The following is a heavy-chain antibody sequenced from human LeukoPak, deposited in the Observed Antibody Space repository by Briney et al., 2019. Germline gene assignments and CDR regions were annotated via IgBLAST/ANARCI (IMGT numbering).Heavy chain of an antibody. D-gene: IGHD3-22*01. CDR1: GFTFSSYS. J-gene: IGHJ6*02. Sequence: GGSLRLSCAASGFTFSSYSLNWVRQAPGKGLEWVSSMSSSSSYIYYADSVKGRFTISRDNVKNSLYLQMNSLRAEDTAVYYCARDGRYYDSSGFYGMDVWGQGTTVTVSS. V-gene: IGHV3-21*01. CDR2: MSSSSSYI. CDR3: ARDGRYYDSSGFYGMDV.